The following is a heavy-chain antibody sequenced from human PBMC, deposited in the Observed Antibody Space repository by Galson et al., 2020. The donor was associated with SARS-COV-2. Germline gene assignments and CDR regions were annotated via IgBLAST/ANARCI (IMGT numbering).Heavy chain of an antibody. CDR3: ARDSVPYSGYDFLPAAPWGPDY. CDR1: GFTFSSYS. V-gene: IGHV3-21*01. D-gene: IGHD5-12*01. Sequence: GGSLRLSCAASGFTFSSYSMNWVRQAPGKGLEWVSSISSSSSYIYYADSVKGRFTISRDNAKNSLYLQMNSLRAEDTAVYYCARDSVPYSGYDFLPAAPWGPDYWGQGTLVTVSS. CDR2: ISSSSSYI. J-gene: IGHJ4*02.